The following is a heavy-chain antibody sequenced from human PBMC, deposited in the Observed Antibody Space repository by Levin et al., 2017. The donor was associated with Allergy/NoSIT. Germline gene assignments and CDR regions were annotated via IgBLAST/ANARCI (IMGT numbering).Heavy chain of an antibody. CDR1: GFTFSNYW. D-gene: IGHD3-10*01. J-gene: IGHJ3*02. V-gene: IGHV3-74*01. CDR3: ARVDAVQGVILPGPFDI. Sequence: PGGSLRLSCAASGFTFSNYWMHWVRQAPGKGLVWVSRISSDGHTTFYADSVKGRFTISRDNAKNTLYLQMNGLRAEDTAVYYCARVDAVQGVILPGPFDIWGQGTLVTVSS. CDR2: ISSDGHTT.